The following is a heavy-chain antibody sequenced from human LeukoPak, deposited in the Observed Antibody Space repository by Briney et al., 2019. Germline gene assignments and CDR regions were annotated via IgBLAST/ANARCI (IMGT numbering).Heavy chain of an antibody. CDR3: ARADGIAASGHYYFDY. CDR2: ISASSGYI. V-gene: IGHV3-21*01. Sequence: GGSLRLSCATSGITFISYSMTWVRQAPGKGLEWVSSISASSGYINYADSVKGRFTISRDNAKNSLYLQMNSLRAEDTAVYYCARADGIAASGHYYFDYWGQGNLVTVSS. D-gene: IGHD6-25*01. J-gene: IGHJ4*02. CDR1: GITFISYS.